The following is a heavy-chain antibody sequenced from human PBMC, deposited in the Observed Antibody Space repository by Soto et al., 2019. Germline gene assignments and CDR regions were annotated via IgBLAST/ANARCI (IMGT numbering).Heavy chain of an antibody. CDR2: VGYDGSDK. D-gene: IGHD2-15*01. J-gene: IGHJ4*02. CDR1: GFAFSSFG. CDR3: ARYCSGGRCSEGGLDF. Sequence: QVQLVESGGGVVQPGRSLRLSCAASGFAFSSFGMHWVRQAPGKGLEWVALVGYDGSDKYYGDSVKGRFTISRDYSENTVYLQMDSLRVEDTAIYFCARYCSGGRCSEGGLDFWGQGILVTVSS. V-gene: IGHV3-33*01.